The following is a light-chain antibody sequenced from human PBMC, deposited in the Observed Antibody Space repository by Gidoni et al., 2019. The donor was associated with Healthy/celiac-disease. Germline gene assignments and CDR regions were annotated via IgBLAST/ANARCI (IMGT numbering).Light chain of an antibody. CDR1: ALPKQY. CDR3: QSADSSGTGV. Sequence: SYELTQPPSESVSPGQTARITCSGDALPKQYAYWYQQKPGQAPVLVIYKDSERPAGIPERFSGSSSGTTVTLTISGVQAEDEADYDCQSADSSGTGVFGTGTKVTVL. J-gene: IGLJ1*01. V-gene: IGLV3-25*03. CDR2: KDS.